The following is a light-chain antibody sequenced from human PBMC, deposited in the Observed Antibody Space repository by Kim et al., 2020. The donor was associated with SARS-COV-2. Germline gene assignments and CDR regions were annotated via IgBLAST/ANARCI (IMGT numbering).Light chain of an antibody. V-gene: IGLV2-11*01. Sequence: QTVTDSCTGTTGYFGSYNGSGWYQQDPDKAPKVMINDVSKRRAGVPDRFSGYKSGNTASLTISGLQAENEADYYCCSYAGSYTNYVFGTGTKVTVL. J-gene: IGLJ1*01. CDR2: DVS. CDR1: TGYFGSYNG. CDR3: CSYAGSYTNYV.